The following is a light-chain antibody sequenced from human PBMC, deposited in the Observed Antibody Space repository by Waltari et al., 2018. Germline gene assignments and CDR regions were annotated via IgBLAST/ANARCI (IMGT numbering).Light chain of an antibody. CDR2: GQD. J-gene: IGLJ2*01. V-gene: IGLV3-19*01. Sequence: SSKLTQDPAVSVALGQTVKITCQGDSLRRFYANWYQQRPGQAPILVLYGQDNRPSGIPERFSGSTSGNTASLTITGAQADDEADYYCHSRDTSSTRVFGGGTRLTV. CDR3: HSRDTSSTRV. CDR1: SLRRFY.